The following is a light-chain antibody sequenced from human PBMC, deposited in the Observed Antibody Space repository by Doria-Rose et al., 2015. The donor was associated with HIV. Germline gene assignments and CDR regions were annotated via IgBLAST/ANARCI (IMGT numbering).Light chain of an antibody. V-gene: IGKV1-5*03. CDR1: QSIGIW. CDR3: QQYSSSSLYT. Sequence: DIQMTQSPSTLSASVGDGVTITCRASQSIGIWLAWYQQKPGKAPKLLIYKASSLESGVPSRFGGSGSGTEFTLTINSLQPDDFATYFCQQYSSSSLYTFGQGTKLEIK. J-gene: IGKJ2*01. CDR2: KAS.